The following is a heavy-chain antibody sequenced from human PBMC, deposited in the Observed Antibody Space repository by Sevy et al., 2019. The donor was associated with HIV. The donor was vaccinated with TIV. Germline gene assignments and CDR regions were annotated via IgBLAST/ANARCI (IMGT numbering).Heavy chain of an antibody. D-gene: IGHD2-15*01. J-gene: IGHJ4*02. CDR1: GGSISSYY. Sequence: SETLSLTCTVSGGSISSYYWSWIRQHPGKGLEWIGYIYYSGSTNYNPSLKSRVTISVDTSKNQFSLKLSSVTAADTAVYYCARSLLYCSGGSCYAYYFDYWGQGTLVTVSS. V-gene: IGHV4-59*01. CDR2: IYYSGST. CDR3: ARSLLYCSGGSCYAYYFDY.